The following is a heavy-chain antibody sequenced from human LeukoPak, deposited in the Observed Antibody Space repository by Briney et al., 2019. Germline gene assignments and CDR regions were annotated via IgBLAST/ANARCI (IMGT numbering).Heavy chain of an antibody. V-gene: IGHV4-61*02. CDR1: SDSISSSSYY. CDR2: IYTSGST. CDR3: AREGRDGYNLSPFDY. J-gene: IGHJ4*02. Sequence: SETLSLTCTVSSDSISSSSYYWSWIRQPAGKGLEWIGRIYTSGSTNYNPSLKSRVTMSVDTSKNQFSLKLSSVTAADTAVYYCAREGRDGYNLSPFDYWGQGTLVTVSS. D-gene: IGHD5-24*01.